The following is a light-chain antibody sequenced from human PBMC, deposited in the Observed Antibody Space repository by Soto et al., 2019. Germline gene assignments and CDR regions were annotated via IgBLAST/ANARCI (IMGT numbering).Light chain of an antibody. V-gene: IGKV3-20*01. J-gene: IGKJ1*01. CDR1: QSVSSSF. Sequence: EIVLTQSPDTLSLSPGERATLSCRASQSVSSSFLAWYQQKPGQAPRLLIYGASSKATGIPDRFSGSGSGTDFTLTITRLEPEDFAVYNCQQYGSSPLTVGQGTKVEIK. CDR2: GAS. CDR3: QQYGSSPLT.